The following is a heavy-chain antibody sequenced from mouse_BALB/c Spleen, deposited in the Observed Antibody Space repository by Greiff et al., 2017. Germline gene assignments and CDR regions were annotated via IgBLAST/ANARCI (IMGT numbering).Heavy chain of an antibody. CDR2: ILLGSGST. D-gene: IGHD2-1*01. Sequence: QVQLQQSGAELMKPGASVKISCKATGYTFSSYWIEWVKQRPGHGLEWIGEILLGSGSTNYNEKFKGKATFTADTSSNTAYMQLSSLTSEDSAVYYCARDGNYLYYAMDYWGQGTSVTVSS. CDR1: GYTFSSYW. V-gene: IGHV1-9*01. CDR3: ARDGNYLYYAMDY. J-gene: IGHJ4*01.